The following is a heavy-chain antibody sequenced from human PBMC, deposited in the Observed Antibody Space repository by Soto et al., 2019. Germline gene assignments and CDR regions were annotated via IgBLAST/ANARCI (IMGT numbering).Heavy chain of an antibody. CDR3: ARDIPTWSSQNYADYYYGMDV. J-gene: IGHJ6*02. CDR2: IYSGGST. V-gene: IGHV3-53*01. CDR1: GFTVSSNY. D-gene: IGHD1-7*01. Sequence: GGSLRLSCAASGFTVSSNYMSWVRQAPGKGLEWVSVIYSGGSTYYADSVKGRFTISRDNSKNTLYLQMNSLRAEDTAVYYCARDIPTWSSQNYADYYYGMDVWGQGTTVTVSS.